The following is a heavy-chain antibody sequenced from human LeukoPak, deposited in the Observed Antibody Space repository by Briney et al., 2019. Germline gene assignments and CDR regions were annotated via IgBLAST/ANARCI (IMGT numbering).Heavy chain of an antibody. CDR2: IYYSGST. CDR3: ARVSRGSGSKAYYFDY. Sequence: SETLSLTCTVSGGSISSSSYYWGWIRQPPGKGLEWIGSIYYSGSTYYNPSLKSRVIISVDTSKNQFSLKLSSVTAADTAVYYCARVSRGSGSKAYYFDYWGQGTLVTVSS. CDR1: GGSISSSSYY. V-gene: IGHV4-39*01. J-gene: IGHJ4*02. D-gene: IGHD3-10*01.